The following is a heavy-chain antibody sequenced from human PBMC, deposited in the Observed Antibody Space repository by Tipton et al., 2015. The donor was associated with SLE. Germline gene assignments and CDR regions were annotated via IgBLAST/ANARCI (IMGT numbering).Heavy chain of an antibody. CDR1: GGSISSSSYY. CDR2: IYYSGST. J-gene: IGHJ3*01. D-gene: IGHD3-22*01. CDR3: ATLYYYDSDF. V-gene: IGHV4-39*01. Sequence: LRLSCTVSGGSISSSSYYWGWIRQPPGKGLEWIGSIYYSGSTYYNPSLKSRVTMSVDTSKNQFSLKLSSVTAADTAVYYCATLYYYDSDFWGQGTMVTVSS.